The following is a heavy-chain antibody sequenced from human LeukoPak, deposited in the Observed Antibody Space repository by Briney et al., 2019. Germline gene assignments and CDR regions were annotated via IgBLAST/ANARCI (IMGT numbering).Heavy chain of an antibody. D-gene: IGHD2-2*01. J-gene: IGHJ5*02. CDR3: ARAMISVGYCSSTSFYNWFDP. CDR1: GGSISSGGYY. V-gene: IGHV4-31*03. Sequence: SQTLSLTCTVSGGSISSGGYYWSWIRQHPGKGLEWIGYIYYSGSTYYNPSLKSRVTISVDTSKNQFSLKLSSVTAADTAVYYCARAMISVGYCSSTSFYNWFDPWGQGTLVTVSS. CDR2: IYYSGST.